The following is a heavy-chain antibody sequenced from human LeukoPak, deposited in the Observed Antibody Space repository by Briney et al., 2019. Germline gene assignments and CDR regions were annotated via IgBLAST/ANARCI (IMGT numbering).Heavy chain of an antibody. CDR3: ARGGGLDV. J-gene: IGHJ6*02. V-gene: IGHV3-7*03. CDR2: INHNGNVN. Sequence: PGGSLRLSCAASGFTFSSYWMNWARQAPGKGLEWVASINHNGNVNYYVDSVKVRFTISRDNAKNSLYLQMSNLRAGDTAVYFCARGGGLDVWGQGATVTVSS. D-gene: IGHD3-16*01. CDR1: GFTFSSYW.